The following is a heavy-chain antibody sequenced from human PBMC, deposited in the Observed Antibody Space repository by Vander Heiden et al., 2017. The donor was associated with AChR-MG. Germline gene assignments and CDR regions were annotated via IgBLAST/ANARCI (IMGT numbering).Heavy chain of an antibody. J-gene: IGHJ6*02. CDR2: ISYDGSNK. V-gene: IGHV3-30*18. CDR1: VFTFRRYG. Sequence: QVQLVESGGGVAQPGRSLRLPCAASVFTFRRYGMHGVRQAPGKGLEWVAVISYDGSNKYYADSVKGRFTISRDNSKNTLYLQMNSLRAEDTAVYYCAKQLMPYCSSTSCPPLGMDVWGQGTTVTVSS. D-gene: IGHD2-2*01. CDR3: AKQLMPYCSSTSCPPLGMDV.